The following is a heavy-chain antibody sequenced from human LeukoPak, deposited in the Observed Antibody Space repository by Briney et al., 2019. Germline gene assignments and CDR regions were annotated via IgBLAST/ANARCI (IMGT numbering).Heavy chain of an antibody. CDR3: AKDPKRGETATPFGMDV. CDR1: GFTFSIYA. CDR2: ISGSGGST. D-gene: IGHD5-24*01. V-gene: IGHV3-23*01. J-gene: IGHJ6*02. Sequence: GGSLRLSCAASGFTFSIYAMSWVRQAPGKGLEWVSGISGSGGSTYYADSVKGRFTISRDNSKNTLYLQMNSLRGEDTAVYYCAKDPKRGETATPFGMDVWGQGTTVTVSS.